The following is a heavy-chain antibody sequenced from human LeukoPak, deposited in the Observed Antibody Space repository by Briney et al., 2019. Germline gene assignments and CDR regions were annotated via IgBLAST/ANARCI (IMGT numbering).Heavy chain of an antibody. Sequence: GGSLRLSCAASGFIINNYAMSWVRQAPGKGLVWVSRINSDGSDTSYADSVKGRFTISRDNAKNTLYLQMNSLRADDTAVYYCARGPAYHFDYWGQGTLVTVSS. V-gene: IGHV3-74*01. J-gene: IGHJ4*02. CDR3: ARGPAYHFDY. CDR1: GFIINNYA. CDR2: INSDGSDT.